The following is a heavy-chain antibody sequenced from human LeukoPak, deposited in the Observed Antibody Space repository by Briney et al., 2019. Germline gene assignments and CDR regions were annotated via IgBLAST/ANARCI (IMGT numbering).Heavy chain of an antibody. V-gene: IGHV4-39*01. CDR3: ASRYYYDSSSYFLH. J-gene: IGHJ4*02. CDR1: LNSISSSSYY. CDR2: IYYSGST. Sequence: SETLSLTCTVSLNSISSSSYYWGWIRQFPGKGLEWIGYIYYSGSTYYSSSLKSRVTISVDTSKNQFSLKLNSVTAADTAVYYCASRYYYDSSSYFLHWGQGTLVTASS. D-gene: IGHD3-22*01.